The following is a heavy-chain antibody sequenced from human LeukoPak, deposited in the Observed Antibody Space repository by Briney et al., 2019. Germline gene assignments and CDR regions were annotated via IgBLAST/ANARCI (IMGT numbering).Heavy chain of an antibody. Sequence: ASVKVSCKASGYTFTIYDINWVRQATGQGLEWMGWMNPNSGNTGYAQKFQGRVTITRNTSISTAYMELSSLRSEDTAVYYCARACSSTSCFGGFDPWGQGTLVTVSS. CDR3: ARACSSTSCFGGFDP. CDR1: GYTFTIYD. CDR2: MNPNSGNT. J-gene: IGHJ5*02. V-gene: IGHV1-8*03. D-gene: IGHD2-2*01.